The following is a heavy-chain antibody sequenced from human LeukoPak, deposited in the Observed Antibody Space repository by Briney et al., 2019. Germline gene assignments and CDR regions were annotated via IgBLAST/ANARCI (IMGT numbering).Heavy chain of an antibody. CDR2: INPSGGST. J-gene: IGHJ4*02. D-gene: IGHD3-16*01. V-gene: IGHV1-46*01. CDR3: ASGGGGYAFDY. CDR1: GYTFTGYY. Sequence: ASVKVSCKASGYTFTGYYMHWVRQAPGQGLEWMGIINPSGGSTSYAQKFQGRVTMTRDMSTSTVYMELSSLRSEDTAVYYCASGGGGYAFDYWGQGTLVTVSS.